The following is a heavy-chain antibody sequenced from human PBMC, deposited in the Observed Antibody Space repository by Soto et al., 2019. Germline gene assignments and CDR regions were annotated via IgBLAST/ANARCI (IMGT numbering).Heavy chain of an antibody. V-gene: IGHV1-69*02. CDR1: GGTFSSYT. J-gene: IGHJ5*02. D-gene: IGHD6-19*01. CDR3: ARAGAVAHNWFDP. Sequence: QVQLVQSGAEVKKPGSSVKVSCKASGGTFSSYTISWVRQAPGQGLEWMGRIIPILGIANYAQKSQGRVTITADNSTSTADMELSSLRSEDTAVYYCARAGAVAHNWFDPWGQGTLVTVSS. CDR2: IIPILGIA.